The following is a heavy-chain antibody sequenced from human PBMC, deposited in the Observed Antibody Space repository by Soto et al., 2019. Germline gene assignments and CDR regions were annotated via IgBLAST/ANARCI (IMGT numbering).Heavy chain of an antibody. D-gene: IGHD1-26*01. CDR2: ISAYNGNT. Sequence: GASVKVSCKASGYTFTSYGISWVRQAPGQGLEWMGWISAYNGNTNYAQKLQGRVTMTTDTSTSTAYMELRSLRSDDTAVYYCARGRDGSSYRYYYYGMDVWGQGTTVTVSS. V-gene: IGHV1-18*01. CDR3: ARGRDGSSYRYYYYGMDV. CDR1: GYTFTSYG. J-gene: IGHJ6*02.